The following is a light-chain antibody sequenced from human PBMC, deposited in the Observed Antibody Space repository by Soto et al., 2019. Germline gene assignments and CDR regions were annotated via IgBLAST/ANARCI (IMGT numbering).Light chain of an antibody. CDR2: AAF. V-gene: IGKV3-15*01. CDR3: QQYDDWPLT. J-gene: IGKJ4*01. CDR1: EIVNNR. Sequence: DKVMTQSPSTLSVSPGERATLSCRASEIVNNRLAWYQQKPGQAPRLLIYAAFTRATGIPARFSGSASGTEFTLTISSLQSEDFAVYYCQQYDDWPLTLGGGTKVEIK.